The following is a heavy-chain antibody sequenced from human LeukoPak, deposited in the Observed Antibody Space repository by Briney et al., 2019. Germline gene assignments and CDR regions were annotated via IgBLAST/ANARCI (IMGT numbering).Heavy chain of an antibody. CDR2: IIPIFGTA. D-gene: IGHD1-26*01. V-gene: IGHV1-69*05. CDR1: GGTFSSYA. Sequence: SVKVSCKASGGTFSSYAISWVRQAPGQGLEWMGRIIPIFGTANYAQKFQGRVTITTDESTSTAYMELSSLRSEDTAVYYCARGPPTGPYDHGSYYSFDYWGQGTLVTVSS. J-gene: IGHJ4*02. CDR3: ARGPPTGPYDHGSYYSFDY.